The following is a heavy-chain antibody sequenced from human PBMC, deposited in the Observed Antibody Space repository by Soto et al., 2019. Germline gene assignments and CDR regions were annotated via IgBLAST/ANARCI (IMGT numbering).Heavy chain of an antibody. J-gene: IGHJ3*02. V-gene: IGHV3-7*01. CDR3: ARGDTPMITGMDSFDI. CDR2: IKQDGTEK. CDR1: GFTFSRYW. Sequence: HPGGSLRLSCAASGFTFSRYWMNWVRQAPGKGLEWVANIKQDGTEKNYVDSVKGRFTISRDNARNSLYLQMDSLRAEDTAVYFCARGDTPMITGMDSFDIWGKGTMVTVSS. D-gene: IGHD5-18*01.